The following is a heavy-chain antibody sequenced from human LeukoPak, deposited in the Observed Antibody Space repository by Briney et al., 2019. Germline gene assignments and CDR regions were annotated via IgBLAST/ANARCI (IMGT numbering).Heavy chain of an antibody. CDR2: ISYDGSNK. V-gene: IGHV3-30*04. J-gene: IGHJ6*04. CDR1: GFTFSSYA. D-gene: IGHD6-13*01. Sequence: GGSLRLSCTASGFTFSSYAMHWARQAPGKGLEWVAVISYDGSNKYYADSVKGRFTISRDNSKNTLYLQRNSLRAEDTAVYYCARDRVLSSSWQGNGYYYGMDVWGKGTTVTVSS. CDR3: ARDRVLSSSWQGNGYYYGMDV.